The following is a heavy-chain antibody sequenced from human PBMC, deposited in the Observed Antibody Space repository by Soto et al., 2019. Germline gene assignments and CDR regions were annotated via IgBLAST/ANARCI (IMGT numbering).Heavy chain of an antibody. CDR3: AKSTGGTANGLDV. Sequence: EVQLVESGGDLVQPGRSLRLSCAASGFSFGDYAMHWVRQAPGKGLEWVSGISWKSASIGYADSVKGRFTISRDNAKKSVYLQMTNLRAEGTALYYCAKSTGGTANGLDVWGQGTAVTVSS. J-gene: IGHJ6*02. D-gene: IGHD2-8*02. CDR1: GFSFGDYA. V-gene: IGHV3-9*01. CDR2: ISWKSASI.